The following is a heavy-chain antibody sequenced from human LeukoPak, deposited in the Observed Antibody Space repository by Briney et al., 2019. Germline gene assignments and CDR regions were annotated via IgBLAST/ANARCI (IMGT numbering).Heavy chain of an antibody. D-gene: IGHD2-21*01. CDR2: ISSSSSYI. CDR1: AFTSTSYS. Sequence: GGSLTLSYAASAFTSTSYSMNWVRHAPGKGLEWVSSISSSSSYIYYADSVKGRFTISRDNAKNSLYLQMNSLRAEDTAVYYCARGTDCGGDCADIWGQGTMVTVSS. CDR3: ARGTDCGGDCADI. J-gene: IGHJ3*02. V-gene: IGHV3-21*01.